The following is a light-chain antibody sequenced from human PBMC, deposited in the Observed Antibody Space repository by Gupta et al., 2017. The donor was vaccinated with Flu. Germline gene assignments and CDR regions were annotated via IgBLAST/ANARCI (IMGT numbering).Light chain of an antibody. CDR3: QQANSIPRT. CDR2: WAS. Sequence: DIFIPQSPDSLAVSLGERATINCKSSQSGLLSSKYQNYLEWYQQKPGQPPKLLIYWASTRESGVPNRFRGSGSGTDFTLTISSLQAEDVAVYYCQQANSIPRTFGQGTXVEIK. J-gene: IGKJ2*01. CDR1: QSGLLSSKYQNY. V-gene: IGKV4-1*01.